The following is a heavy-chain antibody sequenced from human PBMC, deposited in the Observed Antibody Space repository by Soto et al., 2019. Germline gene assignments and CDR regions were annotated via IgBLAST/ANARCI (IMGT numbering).Heavy chain of an antibody. V-gene: IGHV1-69*13. CDR3: ASRYCNNGVCYWGLDP. J-gene: IGHJ5*02. CDR2: IIPIFGTA. Sequence: GASVKVSCKASGGTFSSYAISWVRQAPGQGLEWMGGIIPIFGTANYAQKFQGRVTIAADESTSTAYMELSSLRSEDTAVYYCASRYCNNGVCYWGLDPWGQGTLVTVYS. D-gene: IGHD2-8*01. CDR1: GGTFSSYA.